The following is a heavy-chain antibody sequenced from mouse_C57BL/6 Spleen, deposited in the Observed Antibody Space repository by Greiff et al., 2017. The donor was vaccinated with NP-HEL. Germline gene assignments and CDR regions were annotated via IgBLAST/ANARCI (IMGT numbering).Heavy chain of an antibody. CDR1: GYTFTSYW. CDR2: IDPNSGGT. V-gene: IGHV1-72*01. J-gene: IGHJ4*01. D-gene: IGHD1-1*01. CDR3: ARSSGSRKDYAMDY. Sequence: QVQLQQPGAELVKPGASVKLSCKASGYTFTSYWMHWVKQRPGRGLEWIGRIDPNSGGTKYNEKFQSKATLTVDKPSSTAYMQLSSLTSEDSAVYYCARSSGSRKDYAMDYWGQGTSVTVSS.